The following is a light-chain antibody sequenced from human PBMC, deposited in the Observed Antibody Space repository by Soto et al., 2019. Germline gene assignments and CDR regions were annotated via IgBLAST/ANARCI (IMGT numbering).Light chain of an antibody. CDR3: QQYGSSAPIT. J-gene: IGKJ5*01. V-gene: IGKV3-20*01. CDR2: GAS. CDR1: QSVTNNN. Sequence: EIVLTQSPGTLSLSPGERATLSCRASQSVTNNNLHCYHQKPGQAPRLLIYGASIRATGIPDRFSGSGSETDFTLTISRLEPEDFALYYCQQYGSSAPITFGQGTRLEI.